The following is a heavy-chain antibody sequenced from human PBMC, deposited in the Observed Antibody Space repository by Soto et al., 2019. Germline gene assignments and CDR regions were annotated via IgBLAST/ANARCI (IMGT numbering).Heavy chain of an antibody. V-gene: IGHV1-69*12. D-gene: IGHD4-4*01. CDR1: GGTFSSYA. CDR2: IIPIFGTA. CDR3: ATSYDYRNHYSVRKLDY. Sequence: QVQLVQSGAEVKKPGSSVKVSCKASGGTFSSYAISWVRQAPGQGLEWMGGIIPIFGTAHYAQKFQGRVTITADDSTSPAYMELSSLRSEDTAVYYCATSYDYRNHYSVRKLDYWGQGTLVTVSS. J-gene: IGHJ4*02.